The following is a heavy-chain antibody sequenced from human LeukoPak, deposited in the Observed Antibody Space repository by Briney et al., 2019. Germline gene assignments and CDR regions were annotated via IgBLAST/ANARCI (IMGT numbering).Heavy chain of an antibody. V-gene: IGHV5-51*01. J-gene: IGHJ6*02. CDR1: GYMFINYW. Sequence: GESLQNSCKGSGYMFINYWIAWVRQMPGKGLEWMGIVYAGDSETRYSPSFQGQVTMSADRSTSTAYLQWSSLTASDSAMYYCARLGSGYHYNHYYGLDVWGQGTTVTVS. D-gene: IGHD5-12*01. CDR2: VYAGDSET. CDR3: ARLGSGYHYNHYYGLDV.